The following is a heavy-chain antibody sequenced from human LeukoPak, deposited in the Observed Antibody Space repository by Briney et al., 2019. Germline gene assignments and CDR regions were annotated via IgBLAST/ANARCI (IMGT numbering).Heavy chain of an antibody. J-gene: IGHJ4*02. CDR3: ARGLMITFGGVIAY. CDR2: IYYSGST. Sequence: SETLSLTCTVSGGSISSYYWSWIRQPPGKGLEWIGYIYYSGSTNYNPSLKSRVTISVDTSKNQFSLKLSSVTAADTAVYYCARGLMITFGGVIAYWGQGTLVTVSS. V-gene: IGHV4-59*08. D-gene: IGHD3-16*02. CDR1: GGSISSYY.